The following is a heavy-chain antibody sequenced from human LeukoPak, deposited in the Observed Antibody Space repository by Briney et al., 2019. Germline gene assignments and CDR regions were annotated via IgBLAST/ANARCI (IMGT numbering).Heavy chain of an antibody. D-gene: IGHD3-22*01. CDR3: ARDRDHYDSSGSMPDAFDI. CDR1: GGTFSSYA. Sequence: GASVKVSCKASGGTFSSYAISWVRQAPGQGLEWMGGIIPIFGTANYAQKFQGRVTITADESTSTAYMELSSLRSEDTAVYCCARDRDHYDSSGSMPDAFDIWGQGTMVTVSS. J-gene: IGHJ3*02. V-gene: IGHV1-69*13. CDR2: IIPIFGTA.